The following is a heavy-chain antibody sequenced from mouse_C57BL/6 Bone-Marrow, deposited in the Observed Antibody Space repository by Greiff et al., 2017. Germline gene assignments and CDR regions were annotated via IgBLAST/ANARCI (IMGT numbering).Heavy chain of an antibody. CDR2: IRSKSNNYAT. J-gene: IGHJ2*01. CDR1: GFSFNTYA. D-gene: IGHD4-1*01. Sequence: EVKVIESGGGLVQPKGSLKLSCAASGFSFNTYAMNWVRQAPGKGLEWVARIRSKSNNYATYYADSVKDRFTISRDDSESMLYLQMNNLKTEDTAMYYCVRHGELTFDYWGQGTTRTVSS. V-gene: IGHV10-1*01. CDR3: VRHGELTFDY.